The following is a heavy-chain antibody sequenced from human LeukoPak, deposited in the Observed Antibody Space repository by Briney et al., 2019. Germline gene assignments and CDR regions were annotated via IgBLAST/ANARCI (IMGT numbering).Heavy chain of an antibody. CDR2: NYHSGST. Sequence: PSETLSLTCTVSGGSISSSSYYWGWIRQPPGKGLEWIGSNYHSGSTYYNPSLKSRVTVSVDTSKNQFSLKLSSVTASDTAVYYCARLVVPVLATEGQYYFDYWGQGTLFNVSS. D-gene: IGHD2-2*01. CDR3: ARLVVPVLATEGQYYFDY. J-gene: IGHJ4*02. V-gene: IGHV4-39*01. CDR1: GGSISSSSYY.